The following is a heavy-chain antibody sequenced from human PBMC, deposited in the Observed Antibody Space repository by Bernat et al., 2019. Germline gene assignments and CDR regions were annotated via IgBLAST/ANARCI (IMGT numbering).Heavy chain of an antibody. CDR3: ARGRLGSSSWRSYYYGMDV. CDR2: IIPIFGTA. J-gene: IGHJ6*02. V-gene: IGHV1-69*06. Sequence: QVQLVQSGAEVKKPGSSVKVSCKASGGTFSSYAISWVRQAPGQGLEWMGGIIPIFGTANYAQKFQGRVTITADKSTSTAYMELSSLRSEDTAVYYCARGRLGSSSWRSYYYGMDVWGRGTTVTVSS. D-gene: IGHD6-13*01. CDR1: GGTFSSYA.